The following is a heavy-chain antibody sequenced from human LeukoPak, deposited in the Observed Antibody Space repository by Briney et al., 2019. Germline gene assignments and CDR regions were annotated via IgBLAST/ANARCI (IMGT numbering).Heavy chain of an antibody. Sequence: GGSLRLSCAASGFTFSSYAMSWVRQAPGKGLEWVSAISGSGGSTYYADSVKGRFTISRDNPKNTLYLQMNSLRAEDTAVYYCAKDIGYCSGGSCFYFDYWGQGTLVTVSS. D-gene: IGHD2-15*01. V-gene: IGHV3-23*01. CDR1: GFTFSSYA. CDR2: ISGSGGST. J-gene: IGHJ4*02. CDR3: AKDIGYCSGGSCFYFDY.